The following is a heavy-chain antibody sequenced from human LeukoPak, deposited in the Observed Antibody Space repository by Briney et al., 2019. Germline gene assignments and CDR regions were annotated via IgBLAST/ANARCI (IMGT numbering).Heavy chain of an antibody. D-gene: IGHD2-2*01. J-gene: IGHJ4*02. CDR1: GFTFGDYA. CDR3: TRWITRSSLDY. Sequence: GGSLRLSCTASGFTFGDYAMNWVRQAPGKGLEWVGSIRSKAYGGTTEYAASVKGRFTISRDDSKSTAYLQMDGLKTDDTAVYYCTRWITRSSLDYWGQGTLVTVSS. CDR2: IRSKAYGGTT. V-gene: IGHV3-49*04.